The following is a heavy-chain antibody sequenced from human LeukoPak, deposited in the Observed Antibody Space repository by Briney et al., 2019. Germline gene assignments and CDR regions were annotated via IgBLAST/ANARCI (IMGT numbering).Heavy chain of an antibody. CDR1: GYIFISYG. CDR3: ARGGQWLVPPNYYYYYMDV. CDR2: ISAYNGNT. D-gene: IGHD6-19*01. J-gene: IGHJ6*03. V-gene: IGHV1-18*01. Sequence: ASVKVSCKASGYIFISYGISWVRQAPGQGLEWMGWISAYNGNTNYAQKLQGRVTMTTDTSTSTAYMELRSLRSDDTAVYYCARGGQWLVPPNYYYYYMDVWGKGTTVTISS.